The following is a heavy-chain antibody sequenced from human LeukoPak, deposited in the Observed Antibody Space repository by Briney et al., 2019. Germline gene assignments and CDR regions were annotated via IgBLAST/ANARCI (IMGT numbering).Heavy chain of an antibody. V-gene: IGHV4-39*07. CDR2: IYYSGST. CDR1: GGSISSSSYY. Sequence: SETLSLTCTVSGGSISSSSYYWGWIRQPPGKGLEWIGSIYYSGSTNFNPSLKSRVTISVDTSKNQFSLKLSSVTAADTAMYYCAGTGIAVAWGQGTLVTVSS. D-gene: IGHD6-19*01. CDR3: AGTGIAVA. J-gene: IGHJ4*02.